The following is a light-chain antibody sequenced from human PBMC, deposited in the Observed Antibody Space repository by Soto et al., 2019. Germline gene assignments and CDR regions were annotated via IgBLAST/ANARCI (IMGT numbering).Light chain of an antibody. CDR3: SSYAGSNNVL. CDR2: EVT. V-gene: IGLV2-8*01. Sequence: QSVLTQPPSASGSPGQSVTICCTGTSSDVGGYNSVSWYQQQPGKDPKVIIYEVTKRPSGVPDRFSGSKSGNTASLTVSGLQAEDDADYYCSSYAGSNNVLFGGGTKLTVL. J-gene: IGLJ3*02. CDR1: SSDVGGYNS.